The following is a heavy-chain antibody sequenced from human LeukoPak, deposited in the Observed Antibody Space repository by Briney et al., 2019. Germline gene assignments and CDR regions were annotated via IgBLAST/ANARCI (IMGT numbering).Heavy chain of an antibody. J-gene: IGHJ1*01. Sequence: PGRSLRLSCAASGFTFSSYGMHWVRQAPGKGLEWVAVISYDGSNKYHADSVKGRFTISRDNSKNTLYLQMNSLKTEDTAVYYCTTGEHWGQGTLVTVSS. CDR2: ISYDGSNK. CDR3: TTGEH. V-gene: IGHV3-30*03. CDR1: GFTFSSYG.